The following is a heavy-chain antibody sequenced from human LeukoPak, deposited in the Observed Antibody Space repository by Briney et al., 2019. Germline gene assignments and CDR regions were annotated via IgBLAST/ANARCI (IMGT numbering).Heavy chain of an antibody. CDR3: VKGRGGYVKYKTFDY. CDR2: IKHDGSEK. V-gene: IGHV3-7*01. CDR1: GFTFSSYW. D-gene: IGHD5-12*01. Sequence: GGSLRLSCAASGFTFSSYWMSWVRPAPGKGLEWVANIKHDGSEKYYVASVKGRFTISKDNAKNSLFLQMNDLRGEDTAVYYCVKGRGGYVKYKTFDYWGQGALVTVSS. J-gene: IGHJ4*02.